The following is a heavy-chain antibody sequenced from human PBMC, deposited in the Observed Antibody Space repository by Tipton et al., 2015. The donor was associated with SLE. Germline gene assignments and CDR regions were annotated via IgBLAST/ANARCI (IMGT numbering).Heavy chain of an antibody. CDR2: INHSGST. J-gene: IGHJ4*02. CDR3: ARYRGVGVDY. CDR1: GGSFSGYY. V-gene: IGHV4-34*01. D-gene: IGHD1-26*01. Sequence: TLSLTCAVYGGSFSGYYWSWIRQPPGKGLEWIGEINHSGSTNYNPSLKSRVTISVDTSKNRFSLKLSSVTAADTAVYYCARYRGVGVDYWGQGTLVTVSS.